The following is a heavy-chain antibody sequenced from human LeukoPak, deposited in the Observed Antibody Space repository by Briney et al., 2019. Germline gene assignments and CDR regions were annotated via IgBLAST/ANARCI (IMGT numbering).Heavy chain of an antibody. CDR1: GGSVGSDNSY. V-gene: IGHV4-61*02. J-gene: IGHJ4*02. CDR2: IYADGSS. Sequence: SQTLSLTCTVSGGSVGSDNSYWNWIRQPAGKGLEWIGRIYADGSSTYNPSLKSRVTILVDTSKNQFFLRLSSMSAADTAVYYCARGYYYRTWGQGTLVTVSS. D-gene: IGHD3-10*01. CDR3: ARGYYYRT.